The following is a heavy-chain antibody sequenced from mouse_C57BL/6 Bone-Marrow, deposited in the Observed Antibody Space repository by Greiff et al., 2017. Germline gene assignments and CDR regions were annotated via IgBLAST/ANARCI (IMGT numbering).Heavy chain of an antibody. D-gene: IGHD1-1*01. CDR1: GYTFTSYG. CDR2: IYPRSGNT. Sequence: VQLQQSGAELARPGASVKLSCKASGYTFTSYGISWVKQRTGQGLEWIGEIYPRSGNTYYNEKFKGKATLTADKSSSTAYMELRSLTSEDSAVYFCGRVLRWGVYFDYWGQGTTLTVSS. CDR3: GRVLRWGVYFDY. V-gene: IGHV1-81*01. J-gene: IGHJ2*01.